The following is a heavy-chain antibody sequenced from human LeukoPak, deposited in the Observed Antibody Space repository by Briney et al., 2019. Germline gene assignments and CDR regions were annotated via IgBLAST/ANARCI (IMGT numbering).Heavy chain of an antibody. Sequence: SQALSLTCTVSGGSISSASYYWSWIRQPAGKGLEWIGRIYTSGSTNYNPSLKSRITISVDMSKNQFSLKLSSVTAADTAVYYCAGITMVRGVPHDAFDIWGQGTMVTVSS. CDR3: AGITMVRGVPHDAFDI. J-gene: IGHJ3*02. D-gene: IGHD3-10*01. CDR1: GGSISSASYY. V-gene: IGHV4-61*02. CDR2: IYTSGST.